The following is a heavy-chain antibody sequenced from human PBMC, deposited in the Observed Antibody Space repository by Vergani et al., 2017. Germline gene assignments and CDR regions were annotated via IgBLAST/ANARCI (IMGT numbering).Heavy chain of an antibody. CDR1: GFTFSSYG. J-gene: IGHJ6*03. D-gene: IGHD1-7*01. Sequence: QVQLVESGGGVVQPGRSLRLSCAASGFTFSSYGMHWVRQAPGKGLEWVAVIWYDGSNKYYADSVKGRFTISRDNSKNTLYLQMNSLRAEDTAVYYCARDAHTALELRDYYYYMDVWGKGTTVTVSS. CDR2: IWYDGSNK. V-gene: IGHV3-33*01. CDR3: ARDAHTALELRDYYYYMDV.